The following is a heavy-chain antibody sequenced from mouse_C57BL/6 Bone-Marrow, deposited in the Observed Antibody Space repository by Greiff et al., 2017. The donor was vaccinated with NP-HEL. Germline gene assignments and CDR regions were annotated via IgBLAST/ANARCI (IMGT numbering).Heavy chain of an antibody. CDR2: ISNGGGST. CDR1: GFTFSDYY. D-gene: IGHD1-1*01. J-gene: IGHJ3*01. V-gene: IGHV5-12*01. CDR3: AGQGFYYYGSSSFAY. Sequence: EVHLVESGGGLVQPGGSLKLSCAASGFTFSDYYMYWVRQTPEKRLEWVAYISNGGGSTYYPDTVKGRFTISRDNAKNTLYLQMSRLKSEDTAMYYCAGQGFYYYGSSSFAYWGKGTLGTVSA.